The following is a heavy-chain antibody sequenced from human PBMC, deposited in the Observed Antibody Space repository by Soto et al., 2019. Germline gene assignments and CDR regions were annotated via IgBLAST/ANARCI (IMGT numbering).Heavy chain of an antibody. J-gene: IGHJ4*02. CDR3: AKARHSTSWYGLEADF. CDR1: GFIFSDYA. CDR2: ISYGGDNK. D-gene: IGHD6-13*01. Sequence: QVQLVESGGGVVQPGRSLRLSCAASGFIFSDYAMHRVRQAPGKGLEWVAVISYGGDNKYYADSVRGRFAISRDNLKNTLDLQMNSLNPEDTAVYHCAKARHSTSWYGLEADFWGQGTLVTVSS. V-gene: IGHV3-30*09.